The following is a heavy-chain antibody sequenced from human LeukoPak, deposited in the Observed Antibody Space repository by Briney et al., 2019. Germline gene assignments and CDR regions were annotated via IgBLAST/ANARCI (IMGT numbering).Heavy chain of an antibody. V-gene: IGHV1-69*13. Sequence: SVKVSCKASGGTFSSYAISWVRQAPGQGLEWMGGIIPIFGTANYAQKFQGRVTITADESTSTAYMELSSLRSEDTAVYYCARVPGHYYYYYYMDVWGKGTTVTISS. CDR2: IIPIFGTA. CDR1: GGTFSSYA. D-gene: IGHD3-10*01. J-gene: IGHJ6*03. CDR3: ARVPGHYYYYYYMDV.